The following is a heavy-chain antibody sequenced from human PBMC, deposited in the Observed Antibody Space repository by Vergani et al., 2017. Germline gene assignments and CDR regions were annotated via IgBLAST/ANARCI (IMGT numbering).Heavy chain of an antibody. J-gene: IGHJ4*02. V-gene: IGHV7-4-1*02. D-gene: IGHD2-2*02. CDR3: AKNTVGAVYFDY. CDR2: INTNTGNP. Sequence: QVQLVQSGSELKKPGASVKVSCKASGYTLSRYSIYWVRQAPGQGLEWMGRINTNTGNPAYAQGFRVRFVFSLDTSVNSAYLQINNLKSNDTAVYYCAKNTVGAVYFDYWGQGTLVTVSS. CDR1: GYTLSRYS.